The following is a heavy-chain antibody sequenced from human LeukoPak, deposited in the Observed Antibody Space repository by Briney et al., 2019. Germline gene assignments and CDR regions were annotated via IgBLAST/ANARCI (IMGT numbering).Heavy chain of an antibody. V-gene: IGHV5-51*01. D-gene: IGHD7-27*01. CDR2: LYPGGSDV. Sequence: GESLKISCKGSGYSFTSYWIGWVRQMPGKGLEWMGILYPGGSDVRYSPSFQGQVTISADKSISTAYLQWSSLKASDTAIYYCARRELGILYYFDYWGQGTLVTVSS. CDR1: GYSFTSYW. J-gene: IGHJ4*02. CDR3: ARRELGILYYFDY.